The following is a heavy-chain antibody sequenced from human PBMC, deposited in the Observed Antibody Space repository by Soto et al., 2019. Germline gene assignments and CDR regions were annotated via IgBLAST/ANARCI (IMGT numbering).Heavy chain of an antibody. V-gene: IGHV3-33*01. CDR2: IWYDGSNK. CDR1: GFTFSSYG. J-gene: IGHJ3*02. Sequence: GGSLRLSCAASGFTFSSYGMHWVRQAPGKGLEWVAVIWYDGSNKYYADSVKGRFTISRDNSKNTLYLQMNSLRAEDTAVYYCASNQYGSGTDTAFDIWGQGTMVTVSS. CDR3: ASNQYGSGTDTAFDI. D-gene: IGHD3-10*01.